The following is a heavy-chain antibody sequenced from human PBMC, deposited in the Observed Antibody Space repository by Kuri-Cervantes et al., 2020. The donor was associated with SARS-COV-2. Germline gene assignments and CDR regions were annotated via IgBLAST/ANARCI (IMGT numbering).Heavy chain of an antibody. V-gene: IGHV4-34*01. J-gene: IGHJ6*02. Sequence: SETLSLTCAVYGGSFSGYYWSWIRQPPGKGLGWIGEINHSGSTNYNPSLKSRVTISVDTSKNQFSLKLSSVTAADTAVYYCASIVVVPAASGYYYYYGMDVWGQGTTVTVSS. D-gene: IGHD2-2*01. CDR2: INHSGST. CDR3: ASIVVVPAASGYYYYYGMDV. CDR1: GGSFSGYY.